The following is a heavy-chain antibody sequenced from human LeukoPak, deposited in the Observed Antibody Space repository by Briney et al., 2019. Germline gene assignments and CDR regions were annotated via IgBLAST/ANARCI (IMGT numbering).Heavy chain of an antibody. Sequence: PGGSLRLSCAASGFTFSSYGMHWVRQAPGKGLEWVAVIWYDGSNKYYADSVKGRFTISRDNSKNTLYLQMNSLRAEDTAVYYCARESGDYSFDYWGQGTLVTVSS. CDR3: ARESGDYSFDY. CDR2: IWYDGSNK. J-gene: IGHJ4*02. D-gene: IGHD4-11*01. CDR1: GFTFSSYG. V-gene: IGHV3-33*01.